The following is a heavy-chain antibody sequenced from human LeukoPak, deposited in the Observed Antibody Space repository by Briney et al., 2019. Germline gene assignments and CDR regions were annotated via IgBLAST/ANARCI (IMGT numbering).Heavy chain of an antibody. D-gene: IGHD6-6*01. J-gene: IGHJ4*02. CDR2: ISWDGFTT. V-gene: IGHV3-43*01. CDR3: AKVNGGYSSSSSINLDY. CDR1: GFTFDNYN. Sequence: GGSLRLSCAASGFTFDNYNMHWVRQAPGKGLEWLSLISWDGFTTYYADSVKGRFTISRDNSKDSLYLQMNSLKTEDTALYYCAKVNGGYSSSSSINLDYWGQGTLVTVSS.